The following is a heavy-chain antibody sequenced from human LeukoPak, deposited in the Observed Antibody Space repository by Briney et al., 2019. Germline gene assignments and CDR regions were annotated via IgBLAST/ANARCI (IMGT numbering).Heavy chain of an antibody. J-gene: IGHJ4*02. V-gene: IGHV4-4*02. CDR2: IDHSGST. D-gene: IGHD3/OR15-3a*01. Sequence: SETLSLTCAVSGGSIINSNWWSWVRQPPGKGLEWIGEIDHSGSTSYNPSLKSRVTMSVDRSQNQFSLRLSTVTAADTAVYYCARAVDWGSADYWGQGTLVTVSS. CDR3: ARAVDWGSADY. CDR1: GGSIINSNW.